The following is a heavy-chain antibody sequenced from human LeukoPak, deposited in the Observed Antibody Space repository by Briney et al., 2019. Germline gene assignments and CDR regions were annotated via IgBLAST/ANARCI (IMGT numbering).Heavy chain of an antibody. J-gene: IGHJ6*02. V-gene: IGHV1-69*04. CDR3: ARDPNIVVVPAATDYYYGMDV. CDR2: IIPIFGIA. CDR1: GGTFSSYA. Sequence: SVKVSCKASGGTFSSYAISWVRQAPGQGLEWMGRIIPIFGIANYAQKFQGRVMITADKSTSTAYMELSSLRSEDTAVYYCARDPNIVVVPAATDYYYGMDVWGQGTTVTVSS. D-gene: IGHD2-2*01.